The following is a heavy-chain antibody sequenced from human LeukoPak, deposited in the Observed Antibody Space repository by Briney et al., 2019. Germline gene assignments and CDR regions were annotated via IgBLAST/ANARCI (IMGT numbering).Heavy chain of an antibody. V-gene: IGHV3-11*01. Sequence: GGSLRLSCAASGFTFSDYYMTWIRQAPGKGLERGSCISSSGSTISYTDSVKGRFTISRDNAKNSLYLQMNSLRVEDMAVYYCARLYCGGDCYVDYWGQGTLVTVSS. D-gene: IGHD2-21*02. CDR2: ISSSGSTI. CDR1: GFTFSDYY. J-gene: IGHJ4*02. CDR3: ARLYCGGDCYVDY.